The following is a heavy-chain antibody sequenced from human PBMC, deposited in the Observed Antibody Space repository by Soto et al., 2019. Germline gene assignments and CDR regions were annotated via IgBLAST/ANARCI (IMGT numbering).Heavy chain of an antibody. CDR1: GDSISSYY. CDR2: TYVTGDT. J-gene: IGHJ4*02. Sequence: SETLSLTCRVSGDSISSYYWSWIRQSAGKGLEWVGRTYVTGDTNYNPSLKSRVTMSLDTSKILLSPQLSSVTAADTAVYYCAREYTETVDGPTPFYFDYWGQGTPVTVSS. V-gene: IGHV4-4*07. CDR3: AREYTETVDGPTPFYFDY. D-gene: IGHD6-19*01.